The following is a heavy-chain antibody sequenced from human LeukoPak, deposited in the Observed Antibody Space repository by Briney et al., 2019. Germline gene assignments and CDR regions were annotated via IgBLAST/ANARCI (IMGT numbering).Heavy chain of an antibody. J-gene: IGHJ4*02. D-gene: IGHD5-18*01. CDR2: ISSSSSYI. V-gene: IGHV3-21*01. CDR3: ARDRDTAMGSSDY. Sequence: SGGSLRLSCAASGFTVSSNYMSWVRQAPGKGLEWVSSISSSSSYIYYADSVKGRFTISRDNAKNSLYLQMNSLRAEDTAVYYCARDRDTAMGSSDYWGQGTLVTVSS. CDR1: GFTVSSNY.